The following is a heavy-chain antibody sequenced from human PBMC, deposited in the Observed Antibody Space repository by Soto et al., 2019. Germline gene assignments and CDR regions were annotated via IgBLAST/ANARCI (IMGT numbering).Heavy chain of an antibody. J-gene: IGHJ4*02. CDR1: GFTFGSYA. V-gene: IGHV3-23*01. Sequence: EVQLLESGGGLVQPGGSLRLSCAASGFTFGSYAMNWVRQAPGKGLEWLSTITDTGSHTYYADSVRGRFTTSRDNSKSTLYLQLSSLRAEDTAVYYCVKFVWLPVSVYFDYWGQGILVTVSS. D-gene: IGHD5-12*01. CDR3: VKFVWLPVSVYFDY. CDR2: ITDTGSHT.